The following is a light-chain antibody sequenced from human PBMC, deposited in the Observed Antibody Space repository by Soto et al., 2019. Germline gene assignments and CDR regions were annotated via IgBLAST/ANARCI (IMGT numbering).Light chain of an antibody. CDR3: PQRSNWLT. V-gene: IGKV3-11*01. CDR1: QSVSSY. CDR2: DAS. Sequence: EIVLTQSPATLSLSPGERATLSCRASQSVSSYLAWYQQKPSQAPRLLIYDASNRATGIPARFSGSGSGTDFTLTISSLEPEDFAVYYCPQRSNWLTFGGGTKVEIK. J-gene: IGKJ4*01.